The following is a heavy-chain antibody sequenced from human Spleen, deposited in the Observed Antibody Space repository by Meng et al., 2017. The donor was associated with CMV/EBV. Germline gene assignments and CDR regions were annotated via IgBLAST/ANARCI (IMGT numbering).Heavy chain of an antibody. V-gene: IGHV1-18*01. D-gene: IGHD5-18*01. Sequence: ASVKVSCKASGYPFTDYGISWVRQVPGQGREWMGWISVYNGNTDYAQKLQGRATMTTDTPTSTAYMDMRSLKSDDPGVYYCARGGYKFLQHWGQGTLVTVSS. CDR1: GYPFTDYG. CDR2: ISVYNGNT. J-gene: IGHJ1*01. CDR3: ARGGYKFLQH.